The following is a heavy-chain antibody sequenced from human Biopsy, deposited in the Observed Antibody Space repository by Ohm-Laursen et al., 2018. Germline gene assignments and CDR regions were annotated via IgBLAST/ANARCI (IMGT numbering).Heavy chain of an antibody. J-gene: IGHJ4*02. Sequence: SSVKVSCKASGGTFINYAISWVRQAPGQGLEWMGGIIPMFGTANYAQMFQGRVTISADEFTSTSYMELSSPTTEDTAIYYCARGPHSGSHSCFDYWGRGTLVTVSS. V-gene: IGHV1-69*01. CDR3: ARGPHSGSHSCFDY. D-gene: IGHD1-26*01. CDR2: IIPMFGTA. CDR1: GGTFINYA.